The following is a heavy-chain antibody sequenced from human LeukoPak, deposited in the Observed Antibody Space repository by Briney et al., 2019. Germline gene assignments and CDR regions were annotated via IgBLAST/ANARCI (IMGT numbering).Heavy chain of an antibody. Sequence: PGGSLRPSCAASGLFVSSNFMSWVRQAPGKGLEWVSVIYSGGKTFYADSVKGRFTFSRDNSMNTLSLQMSSLRAEDTAVYYCARGVDRWNYFDYWGHGTLVTVSS. D-gene: IGHD4-23*01. CDR2: IYSGGKT. CDR3: ARGVDRWNYFDY. V-gene: IGHV3-53*01. CDR1: GLFVSSNF. J-gene: IGHJ4*01.